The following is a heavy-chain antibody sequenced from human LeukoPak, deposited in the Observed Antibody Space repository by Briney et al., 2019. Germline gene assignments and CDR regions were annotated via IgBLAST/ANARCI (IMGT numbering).Heavy chain of an antibody. CDR2: IKQDGSEK. J-gene: IGHJ4*02. V-gene: IGHV3-7*03. CDR1: GFTFSDAW. CDR3: ASIIDY. Sequence: QSGGSLRLSCAASGFTFSDAWMSWVRQAPGKGLEWVANIKQDGSEKYYVDSVKGRFTISRDNAKNSLYLQMNSLRAEDTAVYYCASIIDYWGQGTLVTVSS.